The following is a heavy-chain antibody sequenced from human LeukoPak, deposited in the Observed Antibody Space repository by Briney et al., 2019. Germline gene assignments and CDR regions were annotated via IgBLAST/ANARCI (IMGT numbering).Heavy chain of an antibody. CDR1: GFTFSSYA. V-gene: IGHV3-23*01. CDR3: AKGRGYCSGGSCLLDY. J-gene: IGHJ4*02. Sequence: GALRLSCAASGFTFSSYAMSWVRQAPGKGLEWVSAISGSGGSTYYADSVKGRFTISRDNSKNTLYLQMNSLRAEDTAVYYCAKGRGYCSGGSCLLDYWGQGTLVTVSS. D-gene: IGHD2-15*01. CDR2: ISGSGGST.